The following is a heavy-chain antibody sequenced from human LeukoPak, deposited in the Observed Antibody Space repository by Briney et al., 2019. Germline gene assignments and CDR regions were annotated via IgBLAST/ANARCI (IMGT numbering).Heavy chain of an antibody. CDR2: IYHSGST. Sequence: SETLSLTCAVSGGSISSGGYSWSWIRQPPGKGLEWIGYIYHSGSTYYNPSLKSRVTISVDRSKNQFSLKLSSVTAADTAVYYCARGRYYDSSGPSPFDYWGQGTLVTVSS. CDR1: GGSISSGGYS. D-gene: IGHD3-22*01. CDR3: ARGRYYDSSGPSPFDY. V-gene: IGHV4-30-2*01. J-gene: IGHJ4*02.